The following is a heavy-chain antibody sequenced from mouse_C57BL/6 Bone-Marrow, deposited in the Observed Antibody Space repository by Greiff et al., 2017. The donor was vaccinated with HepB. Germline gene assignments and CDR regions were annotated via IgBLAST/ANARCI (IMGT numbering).Heavy chain of an antibody. V-gene: IGHV7-3*01. CDR3: GSHDGYYDAMDY. J-gene: IGHJ4*01. CDR1: GFTFTDYY. D-gene: IGHD2-3*01. CDR2: IRNKANGYTT. Sequence: EVMLVESGGGLVQPGGSLSLSCAASGFTFTDYYMSWVRQPPGKALEWLGFIRNKANGYTTEYRFSVKGRFTISRDNSQSILYLQMIALRAEDSATYYCGSHDGYYDAMDYWGQGTSVTVSS.